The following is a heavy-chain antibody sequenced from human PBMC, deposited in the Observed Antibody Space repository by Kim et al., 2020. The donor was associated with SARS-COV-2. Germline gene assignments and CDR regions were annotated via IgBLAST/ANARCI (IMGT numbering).Heavy chain of an antibody. D-gene: IGHD2-2*01. CDR1: GGSISSYY. J-gene: IGHJ6*02. V-gene: IGHV4-59*01. CDR3: SRGLCDLGYYYGMDV. CDR2: IYYSGST. Sequence: SETLSLTCTVSGGSISSYYWSWIRQPPGKGLEWIGYIYYSGSTNYNPSLKSRVTISVDTSKNKFSLKLSSVTAADTAVYYCSRGLCDLGYYYGMDVWGQGTTVTVSS.